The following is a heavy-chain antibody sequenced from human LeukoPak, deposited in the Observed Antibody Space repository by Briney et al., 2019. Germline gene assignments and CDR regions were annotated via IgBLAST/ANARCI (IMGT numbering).Heavy chain of an antibody. CDR2: IYYSGNS. J-gene: IGHJ4*02. Sequence: SETLSLTCTVSGYSISSTNWWGWIRQPPGKGLEWIGYIYYSGNSNYNPSLKSRVTMSVDTSKNQFSLNLSSVTALDTAVYYCARIFLGYSSGWYFDYWGQGTLVTVSS. CDR3: ARIFLGYSSGWYFDY. CDR1: GYSISSTNW. D-gene: IGHD6-19*01. V-gene: IGHV4-28*06.